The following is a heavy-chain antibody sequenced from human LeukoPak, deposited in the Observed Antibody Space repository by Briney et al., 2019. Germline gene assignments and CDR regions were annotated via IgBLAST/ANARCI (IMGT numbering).Heavy chain of an antibody. CDR1: GFTFSSYA. CDR2: ISASGGST. D-gene: IGHD6-13*01. V-gene: IGHV3-23*01. Sequence: GGSLRLSCAASGFTFSSYAMSWVRQAPGKGLERVSAISASGGSTYYADSVKGRFTISRDNSKNTLYLQVNSLRVEDTAVFYCAKDERRIAAPPDYWGQGTLVTVSS. CDR3: AKDERRIAAPPDY. J-gene: IGHJ4*02.